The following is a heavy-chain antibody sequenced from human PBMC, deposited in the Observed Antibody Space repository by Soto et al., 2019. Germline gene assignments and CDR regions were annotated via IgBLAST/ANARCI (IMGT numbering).Heavy chain of an antibody. CDR2: IYYTGST. Sequence: PSETLSLTCTVSGGSIGNTAYYWSWIRQHPGKGLEWIGYIYYTGSTNYNPSLKSRVTISVDTSKNQFSLKLSSVTAADTAVYYCARFLGSSWYSPSYYYYYGMDVWGQGTTVTVSS. D-gene: IGHD6-13*01. CDR1: GGSIGNTAYY. V-gene: IGHV4-61*08. J-gene: IGHJ6*02. CDR3: ARFLGSSWYSPSYYYYYGMDV.